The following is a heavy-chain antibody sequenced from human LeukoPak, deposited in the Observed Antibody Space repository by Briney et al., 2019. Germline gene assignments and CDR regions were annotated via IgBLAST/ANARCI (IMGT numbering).Heavy chain of an antibody. CDR2: INPNSGGT. CDR1: GYTFTGYY. V-gene: IGHV1-2*02. J-gene: IGHJ3*02. CDR3: ARVIIDGYSRDHDAFDI. D-gene: IGHD5-24*01. Sequence: ASVKVSCKASGYTFTGYYMHWVRQAPGQGLEWMGWINPNSGGTNYAQKFQGRVTMTRDTSISTAYMELNRLRSDDTAVYYCARVIIDGYSRDHDAFDIWGQGTMVTVSS.